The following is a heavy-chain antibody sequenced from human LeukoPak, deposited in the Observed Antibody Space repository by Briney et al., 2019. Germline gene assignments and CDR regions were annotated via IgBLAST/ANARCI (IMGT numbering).Heavy chain of an antibody. J-gene: IGHJ6*04. D-gene: IGHD2-15*01. Sequence: RASVKVSCKASGGTFSSYAISWVRQAPGQGLEWTGGIIPIFGTANYAQKFQGRVTITADESTSTAYMELSSLRSEDTAVYYCARASYCSGGSCYSDDYYGMDVWGKGTTVTVSS. CDR3: ARASYCSGGSCYSDDYYGMDV. CDR2: IIPIFGTA. CDR1: GGTFSSYA. V-gene: IGHV1-69*13.